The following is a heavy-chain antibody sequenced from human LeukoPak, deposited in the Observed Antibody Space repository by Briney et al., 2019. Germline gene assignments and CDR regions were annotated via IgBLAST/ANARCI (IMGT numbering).Heavy chain of an antibody. CDR2: IIPIFGTA. V-gene: IGHV1-69*13. D-gene: IGHD3-3*01. Sequence: SVKVSCKASGGTFSSYAISWVRQAPGQGLEWMGVIIPIFGTANYAQKFQGRVTITADESTSTAYMELSSLRSEDTAVYYCARDGAGTTEYYDFWSGYLYDYWGQGTLVTVSS. CDR3: ARDGAGTTEYYDFWSGYLYDY. CDR1: GGTFSSYA. J-gene: IGHJ4*02.